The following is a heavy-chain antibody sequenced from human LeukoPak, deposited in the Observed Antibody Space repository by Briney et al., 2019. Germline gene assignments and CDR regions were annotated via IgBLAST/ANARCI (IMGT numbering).Heavy chain of an antibody. CDR1: GGSFSGYY. V-gene: IGHV4-34*01. Sequence: TPSETLSLTCAVYGGSFSGYYWSWIRQPPGKGLEWIGEINHSGSTNYNPSLKSRVTISVDTSKNQFSLKLSSVTAADTAVYYCARHGYRLYSSSWYLRNAFDIWGQGTMVTVSS. CDR2: INHSGST. CDR3: ARHGYRLYSSSWYLRNAFDI. D-gene: IGHD6-13*01. J-gene: IGHJ3*02.